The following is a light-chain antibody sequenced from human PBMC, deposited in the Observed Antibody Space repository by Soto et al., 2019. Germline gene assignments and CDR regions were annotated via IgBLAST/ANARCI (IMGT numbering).Light chain of an antibody. CDR2: TNN. Sequence: QPVLTQPPLTSGTPGQRVTISCSGSSSNIGSNTVNWYQQLPGTAPKLLIYTNNLRPSGVPGRFSGSKSGTSASLAISWLQSDDEADYFCAAWDDSLNGWVFGGGTKLTVL. J-gene: IGLJ3*02. V-gene: IGLV1-44*01. CDR3: AAWDDSLNGWV. CDR1: SSNIGSNT.